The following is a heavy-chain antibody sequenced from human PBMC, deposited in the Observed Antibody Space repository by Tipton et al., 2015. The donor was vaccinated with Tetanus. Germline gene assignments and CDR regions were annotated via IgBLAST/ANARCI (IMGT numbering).Heavy chain of an antibody. CDR3: RLNTTDWQTGTFSDV. V-gene: IGHV4-59*08. Sequence: TLSLTCTVSGDSISSHYWNWIRQPPGKGLEWIGYFSYSGSSNYNPSLKSRVNISGHRSKSQFSLELEYVTAEDTAVYYCRLNTTDWQTGTFSDVWGRGTRVSVS. D-gene: IGHD1-1*01. CDR2: FSYSGSS. J-gene: IGHJ2*01. CDR1: GDSISSHY.